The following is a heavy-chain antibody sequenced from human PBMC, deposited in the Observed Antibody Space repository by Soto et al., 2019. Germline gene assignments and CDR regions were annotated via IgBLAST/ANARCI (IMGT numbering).Heavy chain of an antibody. Sequence: EVQLVESGGGLVKPGESLRLSCAASGFTFSTYTMNWVRQAPGKGLEWVSSISSSSGSIYYADSVKGRFTISRDNAKNSLYLQMNSLRAEDTAVYYCARDLETTVASLDFWGLGTLVTVSS. CDR1: GFTFSTYT. CDR2: ISSSSGSI. D-gene: IGHD4-4*01. J-gene: IGHJ4*02. V-gene: IGHV3-21*01. CDR3: ARDLETTVASLDF.